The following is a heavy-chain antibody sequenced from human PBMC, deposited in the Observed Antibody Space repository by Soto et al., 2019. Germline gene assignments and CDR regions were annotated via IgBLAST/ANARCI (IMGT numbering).Heavy chain of an antibody. CDR1: GYTFSNYG. V-gene: IGHV1-18*01. J-gene: IGHJ6*02. D-gene: IGHD3-10*01. Sequence: QVQLVQSGAEVRKPGASVTVSCKASGYTFSNYGLSWVRQAPGQGLEWMGWISDYNGNTHYAEKFQGRRIMTTDTSTRRAYVELRSLTSDDTAVYFCAREGYYSGSGTYSPPRYYGMDVWGQGTTVTVSS. CDR2: ISDYNGNT. CDR3: AREGYYSGSGTYSPPRYYGMDV.